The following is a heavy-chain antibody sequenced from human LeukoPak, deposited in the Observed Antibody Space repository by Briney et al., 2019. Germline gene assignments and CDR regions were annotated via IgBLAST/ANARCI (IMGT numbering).Heavy chain of an antibody. J-gene: IGHJ6*03. Sequence: GGSLRLSCAASGFTFSTYWMHWVRQAPGKGLVWVSSINSDGSSTSYADSVRGRFTISRDNAKNTLYLQMNSLRAEDTAVYYCARDGGSSGTGAYYMDVWGKGTTVTVSS. V-gene: IGHV3-74*01. CDR3: ARDGGSSGTGAYYMDV. D-gene: IGHD2-15*01. CDR2: INSDGSST. CDR1: GFTFSTYW.